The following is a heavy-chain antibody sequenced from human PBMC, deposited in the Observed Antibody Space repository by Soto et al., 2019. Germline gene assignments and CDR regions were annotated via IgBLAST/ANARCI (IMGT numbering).Heavy chain of an antibody. CDR2: ISYDGSNK. Sequence: QVQLVESGGGVVQPGRSLRLSCAASGFTFSSYGMHWVRQAPGKGLEWVAVISYDGSNKYYADSVKGRFTISRDNSKNTLYLQMNSLRAEDTAVYYCAKSGYCSGGSCYSLDYWGQGTLVTVSS. V-gene: IGHV3-30*18. D-gene: IGHD2-15*01. CDR1: GFTFSSYG. J-gene: IGHJ4*02. CDR3: AKSGYCSGGSCYSLDY.